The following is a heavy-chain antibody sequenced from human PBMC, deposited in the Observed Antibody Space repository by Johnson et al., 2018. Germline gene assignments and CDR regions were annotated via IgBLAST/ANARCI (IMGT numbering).Heavy chain of an antibody. CDR1: GGSISTHY. J-gene: IGHJ6*02. CDR3: ARGNVRGLYYYYGMDV. CDR2: IYYSGST. Sequence: QVQLQESGPGLVKPSETLSLTCTVSGGSISTHYWTWIRQPPGKGLEWIGYIYYSGSTNYNPSLKSRLTISVDTSKNQFSLKLTSVTAADPAGYYCARGNVRGLYYYYGMDVWGQGTTVTVSS. V-gene: IGHV4-59*11. D-gene: IGHD3-10*01.